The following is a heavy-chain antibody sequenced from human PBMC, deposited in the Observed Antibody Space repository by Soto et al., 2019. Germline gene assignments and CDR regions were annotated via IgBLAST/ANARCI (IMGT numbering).Heavy chain of an antibody. CDR3: ARGEGYYYMDV. J-gene: IGHJ6*03. V-gene: IGHV4-59*01. Sequence: SETLSLTCTVSGGSISSYYWSWIRQPPGKGLEWIGYIYYSGSTNYNPSLKSRVTISVDTSKNQFSLKLSSVTAADTAVYYCARGEGYYYMDVWGKGTTVTVSS. CDR1: GGSISSYY. CDR2: IYYSGST.